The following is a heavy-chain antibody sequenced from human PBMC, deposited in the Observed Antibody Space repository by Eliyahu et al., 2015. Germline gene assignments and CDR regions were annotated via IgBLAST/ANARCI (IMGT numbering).Heavy chain of an antibody. CDR2: IYYSGST. CDR3: ASPSPFTVTYDY. V-gene: IGHV4-39*01. CDR1: GGSISSSSYY. Sequence: QLQLQESGPGLVKPSETLSLTCTVSGGSISSSSYYWGWIRQPPGKGLEWIGSIYYSGSTYYNPSLKSRVTISVDTSKNQFSLKLSSVTAADTAVYYCASPSPFTVTYDYWGQGTLVTVSS. D-gene: IGHD4-17*01. J-gene: IGHJ4*02.